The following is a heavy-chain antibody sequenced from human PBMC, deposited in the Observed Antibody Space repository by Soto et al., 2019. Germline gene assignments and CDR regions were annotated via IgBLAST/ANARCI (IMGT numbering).Heavy chain of an antibody. V-gene: IGHV3-64*01. Sequence: GGSLRLSCAASGFTFSSYAMHWVRQAPGKGLEYVSAISTNGGSTYYANSVKGRFTISRDNSKNTLYLQMGSLRAEDMAVYYCARMLHYYYMDVWGKGTTVTVSS. CDR3: ARMLHYYYMDV. D-gene: IGHD2-15*01. CDR1: GFTFSSYA. J-gene: IGHJ6*03. CDR2: ISTNGGST.